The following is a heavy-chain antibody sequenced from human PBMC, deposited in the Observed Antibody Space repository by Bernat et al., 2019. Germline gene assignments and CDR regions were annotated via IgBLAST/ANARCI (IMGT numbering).Heavy chain of an antibody. CDR3: ARWNWYLDL. J-gene: IGHJ2*01. CDR1: GFTFNNYA. V-gene: IGHV3-23*01. CDR2: INGGAAST. Sequence: EVQLLESGGGLVQPGGSLRLSCAASGFTFNNYAMSWVRQAPGKGLEWVSTINGGAASTYYTDSVKGRFTISRDNSKNTVYLQMNSLRAEDTAVYYCARWNWYLDLWGHGTLVTVSS. D-gene: IGHD1-1*01.